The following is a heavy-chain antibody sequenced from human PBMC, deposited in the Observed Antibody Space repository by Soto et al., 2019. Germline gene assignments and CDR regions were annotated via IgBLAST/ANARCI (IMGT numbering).Heavy chain of an antibody. D-gene: IGHD3-16*01. CDR2: INRDNTVI. Sequence: EEQLVESGGGLVQPGGSLRLSCAASGFSFSTHYMNWVRQSPGKGLEWVSSINRDNTVIYYADSVKGRFTISRDNARNSLSLQMNSLRAADTAVYYCLNGDYYVGPGTLVTVSS. J-gene: IGHJ4*02. CDR1: GFSFSTHY. V-gene: IGHV3-48*01. CDR3: LNGDYY.